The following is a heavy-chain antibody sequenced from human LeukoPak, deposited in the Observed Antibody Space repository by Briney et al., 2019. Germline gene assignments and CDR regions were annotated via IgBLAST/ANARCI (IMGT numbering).Heavy chain of an antibody. J-gene: IGHJ6*03. CDR2: ISRSGGST. Sequence: GGSLRLSCAASGFTFDDYGMSWVRQAPGKGLEWVSGISRSGGSTNYADSVKGRFTISRDNSKNTLYLQMNSLRAEDTAVYYCAKSAYVLYYYMDVWGKGTTVTVSS. CDR1: GFTFDDYG. D-gene: IGHD3-16*01. V-gene: IGHV3-23*01. CDR3: AKSAYVLYYYMDV.